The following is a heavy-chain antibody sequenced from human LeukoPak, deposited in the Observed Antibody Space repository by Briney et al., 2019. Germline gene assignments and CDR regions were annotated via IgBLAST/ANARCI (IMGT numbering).Heavy chain of an antibody. V-gene: IGHV5-51*01. D-gene: IGHD3-22*01. J-gene: IGHJ4*02. CDR1: GYMFTSYW. CDR3: ATLDSSGYYTVDY. CDR2: IYPGDSDT. Sequence: GASLQISCEGSGYMFTSYWIGWVRQLPGKGLEWMGIIYPGDSDTRYSPSFQGQVTISADKSISTAYLQWSSLKASDTTMYYCATLDSSGYYTVDYWGQGTLVTVSS.